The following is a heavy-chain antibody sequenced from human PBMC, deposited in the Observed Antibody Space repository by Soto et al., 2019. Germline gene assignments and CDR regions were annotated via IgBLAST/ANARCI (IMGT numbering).Heavy chain of an antibody. Sequence: EVQLLESGGGLVQPGGSLRLSCAASGFTFSSYAMSWVRQAPGKGLEWVSAISGSGGSKYYADSVKGRFTISRDNYKNRLYLQMNSLRAEDTAVYYCAKDKDTAMVDAIDYWGQGPLVTVSS. CDR1: GFTFSSYA. CDR2: ISGSGGSK. CDR3: AKDKDTAMVDAIDY. V-gene: IGHV3-23*01. J-gene: IGHJ4*02. D-gene: IGHD5-18*01.